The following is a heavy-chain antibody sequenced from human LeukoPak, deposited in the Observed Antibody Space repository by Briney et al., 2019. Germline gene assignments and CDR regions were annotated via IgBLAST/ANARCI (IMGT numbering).Heavy chain of an antibody. CDR2: MNPNSGNT. CDR1: GYTFTSYD. J-gene: IGHJ4*02. V-gene: IGHV1-8*01. Sequence: ASVKVSCKASGYTFTSYDINWVRQATGQGLEWMGWMNPNSGNTGYAQTFQGRVTMTRNTAISTAYMELSSLRSEDMAVYYCARATYYGFWSGYYITGRGDFDYWGQGTLVTVSS. D-gene: IGHD3-3*01. CDR3: ARATYYGFWSGYYITGRGDFDY.